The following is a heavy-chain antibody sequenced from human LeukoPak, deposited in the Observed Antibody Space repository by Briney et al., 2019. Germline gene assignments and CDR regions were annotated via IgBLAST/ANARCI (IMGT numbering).Heavy chain of an antibody. V-gene: IGHV1-3*01. J-gene: IGHJ4*02. D-gene: IGHD6-19*01. CDR1: GYSFTYYA. CDR2: INAGNGDR. Sequence: ASVKVSCKASGYSFTYYAINWVRQAPGQRPEWMGWINAGNGDRKYSQNYQGRVTLTRDTSASTAYMELSSLRSEDTAVYYCAKGTWTRGSGWYYYDYWGQGTLVTVSS. CDR3: AKGTWTRGSGWYYYDY.